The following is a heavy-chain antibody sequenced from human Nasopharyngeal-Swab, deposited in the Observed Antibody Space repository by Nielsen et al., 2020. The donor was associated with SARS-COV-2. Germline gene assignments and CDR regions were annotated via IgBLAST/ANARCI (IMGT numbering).Heavy chain of an antibody. J-gene: IGHJ4*02. Sequence: GESLKISCAASGFTFSSYAMHWVRQAPGKGLEWVAVISYDGSNKYYADSVKGRFTISRDNSKNTLYLQMKSRRAEDTAVYYCARGADIVVVVAANGLDYWGQGTLVTVSS. CDR1: GFTFSSYA. D-gene: IGHD2-15*01. V-gene: IGHV3-30-3*01. CDR3: ARGADIVVVVAANGLDY. CDR2: ISYDGSNK.